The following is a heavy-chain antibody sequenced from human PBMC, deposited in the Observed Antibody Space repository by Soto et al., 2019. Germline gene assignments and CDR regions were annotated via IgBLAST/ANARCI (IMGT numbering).Heavy chain of an antibody. Sequence: GASVKVSCKASGYTFTGFYMHWVRQAPGQGLEWMGWINPNNGGTNYVQKFQDRVTMTRDTSITTAYTELSGLRSDDTAVYYCARDPGPYGDYSYWGQGTLVTVSS. D-gene: IGHD4-17*01. CDR3: ARDPGPYGDYSY. CDR1: GYTFTGFY. CDR2: INPNNGGT. J-gene: IGHJ4*02. V-gene: IGHV1-2*02.